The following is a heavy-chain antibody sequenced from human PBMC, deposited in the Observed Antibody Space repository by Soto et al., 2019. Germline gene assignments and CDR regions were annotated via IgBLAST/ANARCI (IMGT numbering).Heavy chain of an antibody. J-gene: IGHJ5*02. CDR1: GFTFGTTD. CDR2: IDGSGGIT. V-gene: IGHV3-23*01. CDR3: VKNSGGFNT. D-gene: IGHD3-10*01. Sequence: QLLQSGGGLVQPGGSLTLSCAASGFTFGTTDMSWVRQAPGEGLEWVSTIDGSGGITYYADSVKGRFTISRDNSRNTGYLEMNCLRGEDTALSYCVKNSGGFNTWGQGALVTVSS.